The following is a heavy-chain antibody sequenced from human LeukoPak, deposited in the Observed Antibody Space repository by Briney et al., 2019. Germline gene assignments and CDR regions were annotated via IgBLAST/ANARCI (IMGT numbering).Heavy chain of an antibody. CDR1: GFTFSSYA. D-gene: IGHD2-2*01. CDR3: AREQNFVVVPAAGWFDP. J-gene: IGHJ5*02. CDR2: LSYDGSNK. Sequence: GGSLRLSCAASGFTFSSYAMHWVRQAPGKGLEWVAVLSYDGSNKYYADSVKGRFTISRDNSRNTLYLQMNSLRAEDTAVYYCAREQNFVVVPAAGWFDPWGQGTLVTVSS. V-gene: IGHV3-30-3*01.